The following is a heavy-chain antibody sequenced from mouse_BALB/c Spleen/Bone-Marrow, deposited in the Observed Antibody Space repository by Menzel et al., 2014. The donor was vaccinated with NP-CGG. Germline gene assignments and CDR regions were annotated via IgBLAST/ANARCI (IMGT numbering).Heavy chain of an antibody. D-gene: IGHD2-14*01. CDR2: IYPGSGST. Sequence: VHLVESGPELVKPGASVKMSCKASGYTFTDYVISWVKQRTGQGLEWIGEIYPGSGSTYYNEKFKGKATLTADKSSNTVYMQLINLTSEDSAVFFCVADPYDGRQYYFDYWGQGTTLTVSS. CDR1: GYTFTDYV. CDR3: VADPYDGRQYYFDY. J-gene: IGHJ2*01. V-gene: IGHV1-77*01.